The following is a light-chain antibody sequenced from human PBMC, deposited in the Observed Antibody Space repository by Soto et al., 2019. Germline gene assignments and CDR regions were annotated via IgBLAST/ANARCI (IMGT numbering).Light chain of an antibody. V-gene: IGKV1-39*01. Sequence: DIQMTQYPSSLSASVGNRVTITCQASQDIATYLNWYQQKPGKAPNLLIYDASSLQSGVPSRFSGSGSGTEFTLTISSLRPEDFATYYCQQSYSFPWTFGQGTKVDIK. CDR2: DAS. CDR3: QQSYSFPWT. J-gene: IGKJ1*01. CDR1: QDIATY.